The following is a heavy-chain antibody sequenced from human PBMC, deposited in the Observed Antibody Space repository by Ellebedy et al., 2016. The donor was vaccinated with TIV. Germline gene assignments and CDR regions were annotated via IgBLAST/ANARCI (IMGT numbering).Heavy chain of an antibody. D-gene: IGHD6-19*01. Sequence: GESLKISCVVSGFTFSRYGMHWVRQAPGKGLEWVALIAFDGSSESYADSVKGRFTISRDDPKNTLYLQLNSLILEDTAVYFCARAANQWLALDHWGRGT. V-gene: IGHV3-30*03. CDR1: GFTFSRYG. CDR2: IAFDGSSE. CDR3: ARAANQWLALDH. J-gene: IGHJ4*02.